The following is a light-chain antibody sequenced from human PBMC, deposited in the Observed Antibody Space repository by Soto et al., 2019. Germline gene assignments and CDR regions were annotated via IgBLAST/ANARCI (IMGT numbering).Light chain of an antibody. CDR3: QQYGSSPLT. V-gene: IGKV3-20*01. Sequence: EIVLTHSPGTLSLSPGERATLSCRASQSVSSSYLAWYQQKPGQAPRLLIYGASSRATGIPDRFSGSGSGTDVTLTISRLEPEDFAVYYCQQYGSSPLTFGGGTKVEIK. CDR2: GAS. CDR1: QSVSSSY. J-gene: IGKJ4*01.